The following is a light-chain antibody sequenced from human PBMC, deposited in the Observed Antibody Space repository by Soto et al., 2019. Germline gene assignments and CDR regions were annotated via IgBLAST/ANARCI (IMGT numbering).Light chain of an antibody. CDR2: AAS. CDR3: QQSYSTPFT. Sequence: QSPSSLSASVGDRVTITCQASQDISNYLNWYQQKPGKAPKLLIYAASSLQSGVPSRFSGSGSGTDFTLTISSLQPEDFATYYCQQSYSTPFTFGPGTKVDIK. J-gene: IGKJ3*01. V-gene: IGKV1-39*01. CDR1: QDISNY.